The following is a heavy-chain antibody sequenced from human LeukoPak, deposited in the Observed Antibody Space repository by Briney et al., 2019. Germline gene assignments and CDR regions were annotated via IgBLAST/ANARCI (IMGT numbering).Heavy chain of an antibody. CDR2: IYHSGST. Sequence: SETLSLTCAVSGGSISSSNWWSWVRQPPGKGLEWIGEIYHSGSTNYNPSLKSRVTISVDTSKNQFSLKLSSVTAADTAVYYCARHALRYFDWFATFDYWGQGTLVTVSS. V-gene: IGHV4-4*02. CDR3: ARHALRYFDWFATFDY. CDR1: GGSISSSNW. J-gene: IGHJ4*02. D-gene: IGHD3-9*01.